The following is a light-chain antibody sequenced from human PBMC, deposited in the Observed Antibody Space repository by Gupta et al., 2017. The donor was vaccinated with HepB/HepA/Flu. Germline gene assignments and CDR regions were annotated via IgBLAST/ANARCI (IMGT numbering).Light chain of an antibody. CDR2: DVT. CDR1: SSDVGGYNY. Sequence: QSALTQPRSVSGSPGQSVTISCTRTSSDVGGYNYVSWYQQHPGKAPKFMIYDVTKRPSGVPDRFSGSKSGNTAFLTISELQAEDEADYYCCSYAGSFSSRVFGTGTRVTVL. J-gene: IGLJ1*01. CDR3: CSYAGSFSSRV. V-gene: IGLV2-11*01.